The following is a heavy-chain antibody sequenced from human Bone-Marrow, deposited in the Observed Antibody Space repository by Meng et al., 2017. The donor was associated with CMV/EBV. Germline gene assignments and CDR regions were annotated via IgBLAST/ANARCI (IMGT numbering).Heavy chain of an antibody. CDR3: AYLRATGYSSSWPYYYYYYGMDV. J-gene: IGHJ6*02. D-gene: IGHD6-13*01. V-gene: IGHV1-2*02. CDR2: INPNSGGT. Sequence: ASVKVSCKASGYTFTGYYMHWVRQAPGQGLEWMGWINPNSGGTNYAQKFQGRVTMTRDTSISTAYMELSSLRSEDTAVYYCAYLRATGYSSSWPYYYYYYGMDVWGQGTTVTVSS. CDR1: GYTFTGYY.